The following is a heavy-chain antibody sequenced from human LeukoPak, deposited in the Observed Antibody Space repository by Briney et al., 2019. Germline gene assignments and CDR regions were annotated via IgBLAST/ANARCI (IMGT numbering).Heavy chain of an antibody. Sequence: DPSETLSLTCTASGGSISSYYWSWIRQPPGKGLEWIGYIYYSGSTNYNPSLKSRVTMSVDTSKNQFSLKLSSVTAADTAVYYCARGIPNDAFDIWGQGTMVTVSS. V-gene: IGHV4-59*12. CDR1: GGSISSYY. J-gene: IGHJ3*02. CDR3: ARGIPNDAFDI. CDR2: IYYSGST. D-gene: IGHD2-21*01.